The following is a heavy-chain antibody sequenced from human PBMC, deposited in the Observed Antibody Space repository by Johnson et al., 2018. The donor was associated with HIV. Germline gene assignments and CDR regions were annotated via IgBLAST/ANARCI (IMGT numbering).Heavy chain of an antibody. Sequence: QVQLVESGGGVVQPGRSLRLSCAASGFTFSSYGMHWVRQAPGKGLEWVTFISYDGSNKYYADSVKGRFTISRDNSKNTLYLQMNSLRAEDTALYYCARAMETYYDYVWGSGAFDIWGQGTVVTVSS. J-gene: IGHJ3*02. V-gene: IGHV3-30*03. CDR3: ARAMETYYDYVWGSGAFDI. CDR2: ISYDGSNK. D-gene: IGHD3-16*01. CDR1: GFTFSSYG.